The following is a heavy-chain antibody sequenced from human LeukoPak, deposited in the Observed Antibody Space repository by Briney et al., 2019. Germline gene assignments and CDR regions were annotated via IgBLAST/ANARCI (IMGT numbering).Heavy chain of an antibody. CDR2: VYYGGTT. D-gene: IGHD3-22*01. V-gene: IGHV4-39*01. CDR1: GGSISGSNYY. Sequence: SETLSLTCTVSGGSISGSNYYWGWIRQPPGRGLGGFGVVYYGGTTYYSSSFQSRVTISVDPSKNQFSLKLSPVTAADTAIYYCARVGGITMIVVLIGDAFDIWGQGTMVTVSS. J-gene: IGHJ3*02. CDR3: ARVGGITMIVVLIGDAFDI.